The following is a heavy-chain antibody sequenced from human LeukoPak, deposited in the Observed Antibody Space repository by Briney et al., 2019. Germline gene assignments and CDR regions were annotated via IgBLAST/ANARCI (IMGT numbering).Heavy chain of an antibody. D-gene: IGHD6-19*01. CDR2: ISGSGGGT. CDR1: GFTFSSYA. J-gene: IGHJ4*02. CDR3: AKDDPSGWYGGY. Sequence: PGGSLRLSCAASGFTFSSYAMNWVRDAPGKGLEWGSAISGSGGGTHSADSAKGRFAISRDNSKNTLYLQMNSLRAEDTALYYCAKDDPSGWYGGYWGQGTLVTVSS. V-gene: IGHV3-23*01.